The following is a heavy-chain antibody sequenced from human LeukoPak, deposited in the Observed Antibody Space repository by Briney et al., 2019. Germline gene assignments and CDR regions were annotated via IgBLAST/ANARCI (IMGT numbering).Heavy chain of an antibody. CDR2: IYYSGST. CDR1: GGSISSSSYY. J-gene: IGHJ4*02. Sequence: PSETLSLTCTVSGGSISSSSYYWGWIRQPPGKGLEWIGSIYYSGSTYYNPSLKSRVTISVDTSKNQFSLKLSSVTAADTAVYYCARVSPWYSSSIGGVDYWGQGTLVTVSS. V-gene: IGHV4-39*07. CDR3: ARVSPWYSSSIGGVDY. D-gene: IGHD6-6*01.